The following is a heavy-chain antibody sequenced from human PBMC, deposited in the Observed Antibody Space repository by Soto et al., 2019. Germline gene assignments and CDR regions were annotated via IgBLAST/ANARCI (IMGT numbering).Heavy chain of an antibody. V-gene: IGHV3-48*02. Sequence: RIRRLCCAAAGLALSSNAMYEVRQAPGKGLEWVSYTSPGGNSIQYADSVSGRFTISRDNSRNSVSRQMNSLRDYDTAVYYCVKGRLDTAYFDLWGQGSLVTGSS. CDR2: TSPGGNSI. CDR3: VKGRLDTAYFDL. CDR1: GLALSSNA. D-gene: IGHD2-21*01. J-gene: IGHJ4*02.